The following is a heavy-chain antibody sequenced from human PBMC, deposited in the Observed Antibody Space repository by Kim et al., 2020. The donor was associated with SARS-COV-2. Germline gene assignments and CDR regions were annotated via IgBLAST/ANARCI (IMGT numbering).Heavy chain of an antibody. V-gene: IGHV4-31*03. D-gene: IGHD3-10*01. CDR1: GGSISSGGYY. CDR3: ARSFGGYWFDP. J-gene: IGHJ5*02. Sequence: SETLSLTCTVSGGSISSGGYYWSRIRQHPGKGLEWIGYIYYSGSTYYNPSLKSRVTISVDTSKNQFSLKLSSVTAADTAVYYCARSFGGYWFDPWGQGTLVTVSS. CDR2: IYYSGST.